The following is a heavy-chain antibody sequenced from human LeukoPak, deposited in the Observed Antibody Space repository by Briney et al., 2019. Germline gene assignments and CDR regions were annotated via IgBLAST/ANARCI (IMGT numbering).Heavy chain of an antibody. CDR1: GGSISGYY. Sequence: SETLSLTCTVSGGSISGYYWTWIRQPPGKGLEWIGQIYYTGSTNYNPSLKSRLTISVDTSKNQFSLRLSSVTPAVTAVYYCARKYYYDSERGAFDMWGQGTVVSVTS. CDR2: IYYTGST. D-gene: IGHD3-22*01. CDR3: ARKYYYDSERGAFDM. J-gene: IGHJ3*02. V-gene: IGHV4-59*01.